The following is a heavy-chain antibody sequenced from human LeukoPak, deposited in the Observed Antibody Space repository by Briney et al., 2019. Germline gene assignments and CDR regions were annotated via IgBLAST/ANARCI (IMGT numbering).Heavy chain of an antibody. CDR2: ISYDGSNK. V-gene: IGHV3-30*03. Sequence: GGSLRLSCAASGFTFSSYGMHWVRQAPGKGLEWVAVISYDGSNKYYADSVKGRFIISRDNSKNTVYLPMNSLRVEDTAVYYCASKELGGQGTLVTVSS. J-gene: IGHJ1*01. CDR1: GFTFSSYG. CDR3: ASKEL. D-gene: IGHD1-26*01.